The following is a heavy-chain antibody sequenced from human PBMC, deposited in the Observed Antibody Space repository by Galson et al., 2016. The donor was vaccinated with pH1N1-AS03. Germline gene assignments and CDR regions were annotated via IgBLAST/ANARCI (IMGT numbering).Heavy chain of an antibody. CDR3: ARFTMGAFDY. D-gene: IGHD3-3*01. CDR1: GASISSGSYY. CDR2: IYTSGST. V-gene: IGHV4-61*02. Sequence: TLSLTCTVSGASISSGSYYWSWIRQPAGKGLECIGRIYTSGSTYYNPSLKSRVTISVDTSKNQFSLKLSSLTAADTAMYYCARFTMGAFDYWGQGTLVTVSP. J-gene: IGHJ4*02.